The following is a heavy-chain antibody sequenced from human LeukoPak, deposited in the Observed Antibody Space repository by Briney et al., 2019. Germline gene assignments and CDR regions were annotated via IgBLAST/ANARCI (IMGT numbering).Heavy chain of an antibody. J-gene: IGHJ5*02. CDR3: ARLGLGDEACWFDP. Sequence: SETLSLTCTVSGGSINTYYWSWIRQPPGKGLEWIGFVYYSGRTSYNPSLKSRVTISVDTSKSQFSLRLSSVTAADTAMYYCARLGLGDEACWFDPWGQGTLVTVSS. D-gene: IGHD3-10*01. V-gene: IGHV4-59*01. CDR2: VYYSGRT. CDR1: GGSINTYY.